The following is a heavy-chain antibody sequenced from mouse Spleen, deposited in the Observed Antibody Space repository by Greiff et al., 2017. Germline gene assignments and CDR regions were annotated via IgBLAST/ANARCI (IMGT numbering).Heavy chain of an antibody. D-gene: IGHD1-2*01. V-gene: IGHV2-9-1*01. CDR2: IWTGGGT. CDR1: GFSLTSYA. CDR3: ARNYYGYLYYYAMDY. Sequence: QVQLKQSGPGLVAPSQSLSITCTVSGFSLTSYAISWVRQPPGKGLEWLGVIWTGGGTNYNSALKSRLSISKDNSKSQVFLKMNSLQTDDTARYYCARNYYGYLYYYAMDYWGQGTSVTVSS. J-gene: IGHJ4*01.